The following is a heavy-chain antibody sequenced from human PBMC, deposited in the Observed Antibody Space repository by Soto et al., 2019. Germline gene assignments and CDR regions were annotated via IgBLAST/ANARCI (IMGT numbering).Heavy chain of an antibody. V-gene: IGHV4-59*01. CDR3: AGSHDYWDLLIDY. CDR2: IYYSGST. Sequence: SETLSLTCTVSGGSISSYYWSWIRQPPGKGLEWIGYIYYSGSTNYNPSLKSRVTISVDTSKNQFSLKLSSVTAADTAVYYCAGSHDYWDLLIDYWGQGTLVTVSS. D-gene: IGHD4-17*01. J-gene: IGHJ4*02. CDR1: GGSISSYY.